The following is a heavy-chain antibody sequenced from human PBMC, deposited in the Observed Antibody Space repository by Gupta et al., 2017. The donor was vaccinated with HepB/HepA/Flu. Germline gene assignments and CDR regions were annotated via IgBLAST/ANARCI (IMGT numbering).Heavy chain of an antibody. CDR2: IIPIFGTA. CDR1: GGTFSSYA. D-gene: IGHD5-18*01. V-gene: IGHV1-69*06. Sequence: VQLVQSGAEVKKPGSSVKVSCKASGGTFSSYAISWVRPAPGQGLEWMGGIIPIFGTANYAQKFQGRVTITADKSTSTAYMELSSLRSEDTAVYYCARQAADTAMVTYYYYYMDVWGKGTTVTVSS. CDR3: ARQAADTAMVTYYYYYMDV. J-gene: IGHJ6*03.